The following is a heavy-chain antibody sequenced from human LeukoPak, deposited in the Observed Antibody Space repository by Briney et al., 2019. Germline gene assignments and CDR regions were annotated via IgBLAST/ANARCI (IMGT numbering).Heavy chain of an antibody. CDR3: AREGGSGSFHRMDV. V-gene: IGHV4-34*01. J-gene: IGHJ6*03. CDR2: INHSGST. Sequence: PSETLSLTCAVYGGSFSGYYWSWIRQPPGKGLEWIGEINHSGSTNYNPSLKSRVTISVDTSKNQFSLKLSSATAADTAVYYCAREGGSGSFHRMDVWGKGTTVTVSS. CDR1: GGSFSGYY. D-gene: IGHD3-10*01.